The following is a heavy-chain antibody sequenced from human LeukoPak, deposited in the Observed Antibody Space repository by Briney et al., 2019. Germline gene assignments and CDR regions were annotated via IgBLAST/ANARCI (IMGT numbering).Heavy chain of an antibody. CDR3: AKDRYSSSWYTIDY. D-gene: IGHD6-13*01. CDR2: ISTSSSAI. J-gene: IGHJ4*02. V-gene: IGHV3-48*04. Sequence: GGSLRLFCAASGFTFSKYSMNWVRQAPGQGLEWVSYISTSSSAIYYADSVKGRFTISRDNSKNSLYLHMNSLGVEDTALYLCAKDRYSSSWYTIDYWGQGTLVTVSS. CDR1: GFTFSKYS.